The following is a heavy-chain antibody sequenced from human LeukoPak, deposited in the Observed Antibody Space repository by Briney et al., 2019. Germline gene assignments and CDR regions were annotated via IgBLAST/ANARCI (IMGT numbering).Heavy chain of an antibody. CDR2: IYSGGST. D-gene: IGHD3-22*01. J-gene: IGHJ2*01. V-gene: IGHV3-66*01. Sequence: GGSLRLSCAASGFTVSSNYMSWVRQAPGKGLEWVSVIYSGGSTYYADSVKGRFTISRDNSKHTLYLQMNSLRAEDTAVYYCARDKVYYYDSSGYSYYWYFDLWGRGTLVTVSS. CDR1: GFTVSSNY. CDR3: ARDKVYYYDSSGYSYYWYFDL.